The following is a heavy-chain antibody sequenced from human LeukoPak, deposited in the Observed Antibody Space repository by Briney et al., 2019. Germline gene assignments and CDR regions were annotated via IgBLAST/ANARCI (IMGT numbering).Heavy chain of an antibody. V-gene: IGHV5-10-1*01. CDR1: GYSFTSYW. J-gene: IGHJ4*02. CDR3: ARRDRYSWYSFDY. D-gene: IGHD6-13*01. CDR2: IDPSDSYT. Sequence: GESLKISCKGSGYSFTSYWITWVRQMPGKGREWMGRIDPSDSYTNYSPSFQGHVTISVDKSISTAYLQWSRLKASDTAMYYCARRDRYSWYSFDYWGQGTLVTVSS.